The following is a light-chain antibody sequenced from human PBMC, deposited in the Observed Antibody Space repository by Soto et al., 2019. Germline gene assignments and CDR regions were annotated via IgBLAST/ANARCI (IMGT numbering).Light chain of an antibody. J-gene: IGKJ4*02. CDR3: QQYYSYPLT. CDR1: QGISSY. CDR2: AAS. V-gene: IGKV1-8*01. Sequence: IQMTQSPSSLSASVGDRVTITCRASQGISSYLALYQQKPGKAPKLLIYAASSLESGVPSRFSGSGSGTDVTLTISCLQYEDFATYYCQQYYSYPLTFGGGTKVDIK.